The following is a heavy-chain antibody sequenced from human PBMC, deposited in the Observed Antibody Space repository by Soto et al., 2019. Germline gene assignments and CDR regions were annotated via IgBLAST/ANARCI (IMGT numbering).Heavy chain of an antibody. CDR3: VKGIGNYWALDY. Sequence: ASVKVSCKGSGYDFTTYGITWVRQAPGQGLEWMAWISAHNGNTDYAQKLQGRVTVTRDTSTSTAYMELRSLRSDDTAVYYCVKGIGNYWALDYWGQGTLVTVSS. V-gene: IGHV1-18*01. J-gene: IGHJ4*02. CDR2: ISAHNGNT. D-gene: IGHD1-26*01. CDR1: GYDFTTYG.